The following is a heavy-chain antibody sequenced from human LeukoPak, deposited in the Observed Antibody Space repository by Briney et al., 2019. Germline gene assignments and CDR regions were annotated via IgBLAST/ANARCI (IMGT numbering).Heavy chain of an antibody. D-gene: IGHD2-15*01. J-gene: IGHJ1*01. CDR2: ISPNSGGT. CDR3: ARGRLVVVVAAAEYFQH. V-gene: IGHV1-2*04. CDR1: GYTFTGYY. Sequence: ASVKVSCKASGYTFTGYYMHWVRQAPGQGLEWMGWISPNSGGTNYAQKFQGWVTMTRDTSISTAYMELSRLRSDDTAVYYCARGRLVVVVAAAEYFQHWGQGTLVTVSS.